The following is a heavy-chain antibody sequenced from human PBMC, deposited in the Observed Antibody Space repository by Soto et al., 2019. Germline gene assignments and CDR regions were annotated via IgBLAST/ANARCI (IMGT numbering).Heavy chain of an antibody. CDR2: IIPILGTT. CDR1: GGTFRSYA. V-gene: IGHV1-69*10. D-gene: IGHD1-1*01. Sequence: GASVKVSCKASGGTFRSYAVSWVRQAPGQGLEWMGGIIPILGTTNYAQNFQGRVTISADKSTSTAYMELSSLRSEDTAVYYCARVSRRTTSTKLYGMDVWGQGTTVTVSS. J-gene: IGHJ6*02. CDR3: ARVSRRTTSTKLYGMDV.